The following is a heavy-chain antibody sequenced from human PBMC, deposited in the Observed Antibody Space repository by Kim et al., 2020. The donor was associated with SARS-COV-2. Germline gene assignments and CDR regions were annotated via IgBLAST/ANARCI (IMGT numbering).Heavy chain of an antibody. J-gene: IGHJ4*02. CDR2: T. Sequence: TNYAQKLQGRVTMTTDTSTSTAYMELRSLRSDDTAVYYCARDGDGGPTDYWGQGTLVTVSS. CDR3: ARDGDGGPTDY. D-gene: IGHD2-21*02. V-gene: IGHV1-18*01.